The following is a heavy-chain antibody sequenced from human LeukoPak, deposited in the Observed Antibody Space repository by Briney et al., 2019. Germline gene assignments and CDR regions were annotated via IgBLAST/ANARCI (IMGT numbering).Heavy chain of an antibody. CDR2: IYYSGST. Sequence: SETLSLTCTVSGGSISSYYWSWIRQPPGKGLEWIGYIYYSGSTNYNPSLKSRVTISVDTSKNQFSPKLSSVTAADTAVYYCARDYYDSSGYYSLFGYWGQGTLVTVSS. V-gene: IGHV4-59*01. CDR1: GGSISSYY. CDR3: ARDYYDSSGYYSLFGY. J-gene: IGHJ4*02. D-gene: IGHD3-22*01.